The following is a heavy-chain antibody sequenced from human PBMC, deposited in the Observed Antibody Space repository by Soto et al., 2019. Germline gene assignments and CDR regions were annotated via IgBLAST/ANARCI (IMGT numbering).Heavy chain of an antibody. Sequence: PCESLKISCKGSGYSFFSYWIVWVRQMPGNGLEWMGSIYPGDSDTRYSPSFQGQVTISADKSISTAYLYWNSLKASDADMYFCARHKGYCTSTACYGIDVWGQGATVTVSS. CDR2: IYPGDSDT. CDR1: GYSFFSYW. J-gene: IGHJ6*02. V-gene: IGHV5-51*01. D-gene: IGHD2-2*01. CDR3: ARHKGYCTSTACYGIDV.